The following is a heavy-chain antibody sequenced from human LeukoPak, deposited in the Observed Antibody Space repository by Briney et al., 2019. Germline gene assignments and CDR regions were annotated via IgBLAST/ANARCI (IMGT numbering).Heavy chain of an antibody. CDR2: INPNSGGT. CDR3: APRITGTPYYFDY. V-gene: IGHV1-2*02. D-gene: IGHD1-20*01. CDR1: GYTFTGYY. Sequence: GASVKVSCKASGYTFTGYYMRWVRQAPGQGLEWMGWINPNSGGTNYAQKFQGRVTMTRVTSISTAYMELSRLRSDDTAVYYCAPRITGTPYYFDYWGQGTLVTVSS. J-gene: IGHJ4*02.